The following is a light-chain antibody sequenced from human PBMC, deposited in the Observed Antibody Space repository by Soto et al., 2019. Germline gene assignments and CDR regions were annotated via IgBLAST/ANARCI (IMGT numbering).Light chain of an antibody. Sequence: EIVLTQSPGTLSLSPGERATLSCGASQSVTSNYLAWYQQKHGQAPRLLIFGASIRVKGIPDRFIGSGSGTDFTLTISRLEPKDFAVYYCQHYVTSLTTFGQGTKVEVK. CDR2: GAS. J-gene: IGKJ1*01. V-gene: IGKV3-20*01. CDR3: QHYVTSLTT. CDR1: QSVTSNY.